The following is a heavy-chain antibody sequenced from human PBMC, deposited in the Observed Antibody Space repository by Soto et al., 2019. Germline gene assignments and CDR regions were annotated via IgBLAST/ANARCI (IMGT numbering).Heavy chain of an antibody. J-gene: IGHJ5*02. D-gene: IGHD3-22*01. V-gene: IGHV4-4*02. CDR3: ASSPPDYYDSSGSTNWFDP. CDR2: IYHSGST. CDR1: GGSISSSNW. Sequence: SETLSLTCAVSGGSISSSNWWSWVRQPPGKGLKWIGEIYHSGSTNYNPSLKSRVTISVDRSKNQFSLKLSSVTAADTAVYYCASSPPDYYDSSGSTNWFDPWGQGTLVTVSS.